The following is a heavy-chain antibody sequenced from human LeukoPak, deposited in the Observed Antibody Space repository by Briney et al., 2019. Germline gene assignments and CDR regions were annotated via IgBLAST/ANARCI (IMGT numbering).Heavy chain of an antibody. CDR2: IRHDGSIK. J-gene: IGHJ4*02. D-gene: IGHD3-16*01. V-gene: IGHV3-30*02. Sequence: GGSLRLSCAASGFIFSTYGMYWVRQAPGKGLEWVAFIRHDGSIKNYADSVKSRSTISRDNSKNTLYLKMNSLRAEDTAVYYCAKDSLADIDYWGQGTLVTVSS. CDR3: AKDSLADIDY. CDR1: GFIFSTYG.